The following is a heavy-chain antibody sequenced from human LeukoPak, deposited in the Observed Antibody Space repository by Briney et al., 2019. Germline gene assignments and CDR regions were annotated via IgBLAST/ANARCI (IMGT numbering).Heavy chain of an antibody. CDR3: ASSSTYYYGSGRGLK. D-gene: IGHD3-10*01. CDR2: IYHSGST. J-gene: IGHJ4*02. V-gene: IGHV4-4*02. CDR1: GGSISSSNW. Sequence: PSGTLSLTCAVSGGSISSSNWWSWVRQPPGKGLEWIGEIYHSGSTNYNPSLKSRVTISVDKSKNQFSLKLSSVTAADTAVYYCASSSTYYYGSGRGLKWGQGTLVTVSS.